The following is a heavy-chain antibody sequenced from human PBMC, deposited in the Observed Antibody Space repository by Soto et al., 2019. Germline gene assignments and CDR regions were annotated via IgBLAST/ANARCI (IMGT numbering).Heavy chain of an antibody. V-gene: IGHV4-39*01. CDR1: GGSISSSSYY. CDR2: IYYSGST. Sequence: QLQLQESGPGLVKPSETLSLTCTVSGGSISSSSYYWGWIRQPPGKGLEWIGSIYYSGSTYYNPSLKSPVTISVDTSKNQFSLKLSSVTAADTAVYYCASDIVVVPAAIKGDDAFDIWGQGTMVTVSS. CDR3: ASDIVVVPAAIKGDDAFDI. D-gene: IGHD2-2*02. J-gene: IGHJ3*02.